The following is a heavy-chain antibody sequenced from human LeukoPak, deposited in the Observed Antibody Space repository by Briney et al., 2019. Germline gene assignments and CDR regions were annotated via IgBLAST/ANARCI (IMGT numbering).Heavy chain of an antibody. V-gene: IGHV3-33*01. CDR3: ARDSYSDIVVVPAASADAFDI. D-gene: IGHD2-2*01. CDR1: GLTFSSYG. CDR2: IWYDGSNK. Sequence: PGRSLRLSCVASGLTFSSYGMHWVHQAPGKGLEGVAVIWYDGSNKYYADSVKGRFTISRDNSKNTLYLQINSLSAEDTAVYSCARDSYSDIVVVPAASADAFDIWGQGTMVTVSS. J-gene: IGHJ3*02.